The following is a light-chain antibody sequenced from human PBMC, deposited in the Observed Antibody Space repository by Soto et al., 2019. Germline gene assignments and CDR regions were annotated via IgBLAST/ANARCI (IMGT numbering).Light chain of an antibody. CDR3: MKPQEIPRT. CDR2: LGS. Sequence: DIVLTQSPLYLPVTPGEPASISCRSSQSLMYENGFDYLDWDLQTSGQSPQLLRYLGSNRASWVPDRFSGSVSGTEFTLRISRVEADDVGVYYRMKPQEIPRTFGGGTTVEI. CDR1: QSLMYENGFDY. V-gene: IGKV2-28*01. J-gene: IGKJ4*01.